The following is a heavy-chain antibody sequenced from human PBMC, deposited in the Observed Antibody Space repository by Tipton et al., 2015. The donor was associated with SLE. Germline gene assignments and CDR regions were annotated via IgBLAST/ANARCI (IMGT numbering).Heavy chain of an antibody. CDR3: ARAAAPWYNYYGMDV. CDR2: IYYSGGT. V-gene: IGHV4-59*01. D-gene: IGHD6-25*01. Sequence: TLSLTCTVSGGSISSYYWSWFRQPPGKGLEWIGYIYYSGGTNSNPSLKSRVTMSVDTSKNQFSLKLSSVTAADTAVYYCARAAAPWYNYYGMDVWGQGTTVTVSS. CDR1: GGSISSYY. J-gene: IGHJ6*02.